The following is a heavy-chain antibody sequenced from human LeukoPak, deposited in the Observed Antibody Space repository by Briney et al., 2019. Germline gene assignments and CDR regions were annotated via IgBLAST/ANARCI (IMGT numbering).Heavy chain of an antibody. Sequence: PETLSLACTVSAGSISSYSWSWVRQPPGKGLEWIGYIYYSGSNNYNPSLKSRVTISVATSKSQFALKLSSVTAADTAVYYCARITLDYYGMDVWGQGTTVTVSS. CDR1: AGSISSYS. CDR2: IYYSGSN. J-gene: IGHJ6*02. V-gene: IGHV4-59*01. CDR3: ARITLDYYGMDV.